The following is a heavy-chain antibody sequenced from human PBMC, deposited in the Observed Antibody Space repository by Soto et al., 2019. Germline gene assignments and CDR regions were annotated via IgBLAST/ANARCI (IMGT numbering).Heavy chain of an antibody. Sequence: EVQLLESGGGSVQPGGSLRLSCAASGFTFRSYGMTWVRQAPGKGLEWVSTIAGNGGDTYYTDSVKGRFIISRDNSKNTLFLQMDSLRVDDTGVYYCALTRRSSLLEVAGPGFEYWGQGTLVTVS. CDR1: GFTFRSYG. V-gene: IGHV3-23*01. CDR2: IAGNGGDT. D-gene: IGHD6-19*01. CDR3: ALTRRSSLLEVAGPGFEY. J-gene: IGHJ4*02.